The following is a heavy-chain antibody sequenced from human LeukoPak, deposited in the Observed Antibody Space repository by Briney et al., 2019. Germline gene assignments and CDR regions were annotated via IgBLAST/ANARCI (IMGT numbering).Heavy chain of an antibody. CDR1: GFTFSTYG. D-gene: IGHD3-22*01. CDR3: ARAVWDSSGHLFDY. J-gene: IGHJ4*02. V-gene: IGHV3-23*01. Sequence: GGTLRLSCAASGFTFSTYGMSWVRQAPGKGLEWVSAISGSSDSTYYADSVKGRFTISRDNAKNSLYLQMNSLRAEDTAVYYCARAVWDSSGHLFDYWGQGTLVTVSS. CDR2: ISGSSDST.